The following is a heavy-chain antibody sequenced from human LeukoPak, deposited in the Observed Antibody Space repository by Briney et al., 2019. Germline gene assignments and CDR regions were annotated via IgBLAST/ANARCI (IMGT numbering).Heavy chain of an antibody. CDR2: IRYDESSQ. CDR3: AKDSRGYDLDYYLYH. J-gene: IGHJ4*02. Sequence: GGSLRLSCAASGFTFSRYGMHWVRQAPGEGLEWVAFIRYDESSQYYADSVKGRFGISRDNSKNTLFLHMNRLRPEDTAVYYCAKDSRGYDLDYYLYHWGQGTPVTVSS. CDR1: GFTFSRYG. D-gene: IGHD1-1*01. V-gene: IGHV3-30*02.